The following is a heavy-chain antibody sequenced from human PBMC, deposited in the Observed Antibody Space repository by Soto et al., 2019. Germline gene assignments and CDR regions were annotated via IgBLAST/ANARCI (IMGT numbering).Heavy chain of an antibody. CDR2: IYHIWST. CDR3: ATLPPRIEVTVLPIPT. J-gene: IGHJ5*02. CDR1: GCSVRSTTW. D-gene: IGHD2-15*01. V-gene: IGHV4-4*02. Sequence: SDTLTLDFGDFGCSVRSTTWLSWIRQAPGKGLEWSGVIYHIWSTNYNPSLRGRVTISVDKSNNQFSLTLKYVTAADTAVYYCATLPPRIEVTVLPIPTWGQGTLVTVSS.